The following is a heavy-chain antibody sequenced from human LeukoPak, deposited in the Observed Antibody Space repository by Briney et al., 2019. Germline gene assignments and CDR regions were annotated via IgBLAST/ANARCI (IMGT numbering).Heavy chain of an antibody. CDR2: IKTNSGAT. Sequence: ASVKVSCKASGYTFTDYYLLWVRQAPGQGLEWMGWIKTNSGATDYAQNFEARVTMTRDTSSGTAYPDLSSLTSDDTAVCYCARGRRILGGPENAGDFFDYWGQGTLVIVSS. J-gene: IGHJ4*01. V-gene: IGHV1-2*02. CDR1: GYTFTDYY. D-gene: IGHD3-16*01. CDR3: ARGRRILGGPENAGDFFDY.